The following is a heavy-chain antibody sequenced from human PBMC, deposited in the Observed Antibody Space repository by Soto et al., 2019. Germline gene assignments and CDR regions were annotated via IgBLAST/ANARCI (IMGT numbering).Heavy chain of an antibody. J-gene: IGHJ4*02. V-gene: IGHV4-34*01. Sequence: QVQLQQWGAGLLKPSETLSLTCAVYGGSFSTDYWSWIRQPPGKGLEWIGEINPSGGTNYNPSLKSRVTISVAPSKKRSAPKLSAVPAADTAVYYCARALAARASRDFDCGGQGTLVTVSS. CDR2: INPSGGT. CDR1: GGSFSTDY. D-gene: IGHD6-13*01. CDR3: ARALAARASRDFDC.